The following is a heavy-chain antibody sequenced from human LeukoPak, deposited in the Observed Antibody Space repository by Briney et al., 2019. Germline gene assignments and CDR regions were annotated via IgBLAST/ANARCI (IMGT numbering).Heavy chain of an antibody. V-gene: IGHV1-69*13. J-gene: IGHJ4*02. CDR3: ARALTFYDSSGYVPKSFDY. CDR2: IIPIFGTA. Sequence: ASVKVSCKASGYTFTSYAISWVRQAPGQGLEWMGGIIPIFGTANYAQKFQGRVTITADESTSTAYMELSSLRSEDTAVYYCARALTFYDSSGYVPKSFDYWGQGTLVTVSS. D-gene: IGHD3-22*01. CDR1: GYTFTSYA.